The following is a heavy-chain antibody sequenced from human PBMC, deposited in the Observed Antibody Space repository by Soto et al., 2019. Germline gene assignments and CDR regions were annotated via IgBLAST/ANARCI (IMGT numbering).Heavy chain of an antibody. V-gene: IGHV3-23*01. J-gene: IGHJ1*01. D-gene: IGHD6-19*01. CDR1: GFTFSSYA. CDR2: ISGSGGST. Sequence: PGGSLRLSCAASGFTFSSYAMSWVRQDPGKGLEWVSAISGSGGSTYYADSVKGRFTISRDNSKNTLYLQMNSLRAEDTAVYYCAKKSGWYFEYFQHWGQGTLVTVSS. CDR3: AKKSGWYFEYFQH.